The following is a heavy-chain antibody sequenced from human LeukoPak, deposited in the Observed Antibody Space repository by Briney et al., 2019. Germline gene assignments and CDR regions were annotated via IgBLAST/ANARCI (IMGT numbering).Heavy chain of an antibody. CDR2: ISGSGGST. CDR3: XXXXXXGYKKSSFDY. CDR1: GFTFSSYA. D-gene: IGHD5-24*01. V-gene: IGHV3-23*01. Sequence: GGSLRLSCAASGFTFSSYAMSWVRQAPGKGLEWVSAISGSGGSTYYADSVKGRFTISRDNSKNTLYLQMNSLRAEDTAVYYXXXXXXXGYKKSSFDYWGQGTLVTVSS. J-gene: IGHJ4*02.